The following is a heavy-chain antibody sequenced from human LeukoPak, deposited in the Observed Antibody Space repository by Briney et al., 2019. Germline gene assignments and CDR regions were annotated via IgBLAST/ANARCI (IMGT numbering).Heavy chain of an antibody. D-gene: IGHD1-26*01. CDR2: IKQDGSEK. Sequence: PGGSLRLSCAASGITFSSYWMSWVRQAPGKGLEWVANIKQDGSEKYYVDSVKGRFTISRDNAKNSLYLQMNSLRAEDTAVYYCARPGGIVGATPPSYWYFDLWGRGTLVTVSS. J-gene: IGHJ2*01. V-gene: IGHV3-7*03. CDR3: ARPGGIVGATPPSYWYFDL. CDR1: GITFSSYW.